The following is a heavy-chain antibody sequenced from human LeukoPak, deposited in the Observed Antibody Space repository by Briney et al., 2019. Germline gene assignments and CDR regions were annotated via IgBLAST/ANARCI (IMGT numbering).Heavy chain of an antibody. CDR2: INHSGST. Sequence: SETLSLTCAVYGGSFSGYYWSWIRQPPGKGLEWIGEINHSGSTNYNPSLKSRVTISVDTSKNQFSLKLSSVTAADTAVYYCARAHIVGATCFDYWGQGTLVTVSS. CDR3: ARAHIVGATCFDY. V-gene: IGHV4-34*01. CDR1: GGSFSGYY. D-gene: IGHD1-26*01. J-gene: IGHJ4*02.